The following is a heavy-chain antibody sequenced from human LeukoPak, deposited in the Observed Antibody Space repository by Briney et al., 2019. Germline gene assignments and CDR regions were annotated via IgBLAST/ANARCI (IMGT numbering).Heavy chain of an antibody. J-gene: IGHJ4*02. V-gene: IGHV3-74*01. CDR2: INTDGSST. Sequence: GGSLRLSCVASGITFSTYAMSWVRQAPGKGLVWVSQINTDGSSTNYADAVEGRFTISRDNAKNTLYLQMNSLRAEDTAVYYCVRDLESNYWGQGTLVTVSS. CDR3: VRDLESNY. D-gene: IGHD3-10*01. CDR1: GITFSTYA.